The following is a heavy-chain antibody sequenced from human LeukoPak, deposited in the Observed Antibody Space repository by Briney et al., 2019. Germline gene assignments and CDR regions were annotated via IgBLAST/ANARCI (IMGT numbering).Heavy chain of an antibody. CDR2: ISYDGSNK. CDR1: GFTFSSYA. V-gene: IGHV3-30-3*01. Sequence: GGSLRLSCAASGFTFSSYAMHWVRQAPGKGLEWVAVISYDGSNKYYADSVKGRFTISRDNSKNTLYLQMNSLRAEDTAVYYCARVGQVGIQLWLPMDYWGQGTLVTVSS. D-gene: IGHD5-18*01. J-gene: IGHJ4*02. CDR3: ARVGQVGIQLWLPMDY.